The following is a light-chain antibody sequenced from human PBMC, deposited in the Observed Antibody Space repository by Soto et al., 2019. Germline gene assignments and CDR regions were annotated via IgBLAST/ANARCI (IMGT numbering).Light chain of an antibody. V-gene: IGLV2-14*01. Sequence: QSALTQPASVSGSTGQSITISCTGTSSDVGGYNFVSWYQQHPGKAPKLIIYEVGNRPSGISNRFSASKSGNTASLTISGLQAEDDADYYCSSFASGTTLVFGGGTKLTVL. CDR2: EVG. CDR3: SSFASGTTLV. J-gene: IGLJ2*01. CDR1: SSDVGGYNF.